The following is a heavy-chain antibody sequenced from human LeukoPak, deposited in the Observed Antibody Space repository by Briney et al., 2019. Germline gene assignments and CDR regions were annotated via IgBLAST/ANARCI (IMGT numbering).Heavy chain of an antibody. D-gene: IGHD6-13*01. CDR3: ARGGIAAPLAHYYYYYMDV. CDR1: GYTFTSYD. V-gene: IGHV1-8*01. CDR2: MNPNSGNT. J-gene: IGHJ6*03. Sequence: GASVKVSCKASGYTFTSYDINWVRQATGQGLEWMGWMNPNSGNTGYAQKFQGRVTMTRNTSISTAYMELSSLRSEDTAVYYCARGGIAAPLAHYYYYYMDVWGKGTTVTVSS.